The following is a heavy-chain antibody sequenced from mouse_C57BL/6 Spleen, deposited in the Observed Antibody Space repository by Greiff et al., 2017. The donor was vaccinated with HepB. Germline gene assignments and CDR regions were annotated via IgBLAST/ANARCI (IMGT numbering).Heavy chain of an antibody. CDR1: GYSFTGYY. V-gene: IGHV1-42*01. Sequence: VQLKESGPELVKPGASVKISCKASGYSFTGYYMNWVKQSPEKSLEWIGEINPSTGGTTYNQKFKAKATLTVDKSSSTAYMQLQSLTSEDSAVYYCARSLYAMDYWGQGTSVTVSS. CDR3: ARSLYAMDY. CDR2: INPSTGGT. J-gene: IGHJ4*01.